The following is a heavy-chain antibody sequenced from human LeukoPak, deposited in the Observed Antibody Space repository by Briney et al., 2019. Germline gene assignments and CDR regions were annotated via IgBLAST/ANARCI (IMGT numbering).Heavy chain of an antibody. V-gene: IGHV4-61*01. Sequence: SETLSLTCTVSGGSISSGSYYWSWIRQPPGKGLEWIGYIYYSGSTNYNPSLKSRVTISVDTSKNQFSLKLSSVTAADTAVYYCASGRYYDSSGYSYFDYWGQGTLVTVSS. CDR3: ASGRYYDSSGYSYFDY. J-gene: IGHJ4*02. CDR2: IYYSGST. CDR1: GGSISSGSYY. D-gene: IGHD3-22*01.